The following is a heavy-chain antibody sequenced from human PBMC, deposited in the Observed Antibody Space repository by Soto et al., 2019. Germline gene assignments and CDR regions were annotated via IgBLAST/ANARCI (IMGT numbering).Heavy chain of an antibody. CDR2: IKSKTDGGTT. CDR1: GFTFSNAW. V-gene: IGHV3-15*07. Sequence: GGSLRLSCAASGFTFSNAWMNWVRQAPGKGLEWVGRIKSKTDGGTTDYAAPVKGRFTISRDDSKNTLYLQMNSLKTEDTAVYYCTTLNSYYDYVWGSYRPQQYYYYGMDVWGQGTTVTVSS. D-gene: IGHD3-16*01. CDR3: TTLNSYYDYVWGSYRPQQYYYYGMDV. J-gene: IGHJ6*02.